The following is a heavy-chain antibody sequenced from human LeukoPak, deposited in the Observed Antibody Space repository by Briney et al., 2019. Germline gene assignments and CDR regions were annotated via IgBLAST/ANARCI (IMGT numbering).Heavy chain of an antibody. D-gene: IGHD3-22*01. J-gene: IGHJ6*02. CDR3: ARQVLIVGGRYGMDV. V-gene: IGHV1-69*04. CDR2: IIPILGIA. CDR1: GGTFSSYA. Sequence: ASVKVSCKASGGTFSSYAISWVRQAPGQGLEWMGRIIPILGIANYAQKFQGRVTITADKSTSTAYMELSSLRSEDTAVYYCARQVLIVGGRYGMDVWGQGTTVTVSS.